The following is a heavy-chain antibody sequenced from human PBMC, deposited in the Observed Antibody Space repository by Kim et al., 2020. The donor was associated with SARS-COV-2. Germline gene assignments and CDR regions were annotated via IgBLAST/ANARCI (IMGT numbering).Heavy chain of an antibody. J-gene: IGHJ3*02. D-gene: IGHD5-12*01. CDR1: GYTFTSYA. V-gene: IGHV7-4-1*02. CDR2: INTNTGNT. Sequence: ASVKVSCKASGYTFTSYAMNWVRQAPGQGLEWMGWINTNTGNTTYAQGFTGRFVFSLDTSVSTAYLQISSLKAEDTAVYYCASSGYGLGNAFDIWGQGTMVTVSS. CDR3: ASSGYGLGNAFDI.